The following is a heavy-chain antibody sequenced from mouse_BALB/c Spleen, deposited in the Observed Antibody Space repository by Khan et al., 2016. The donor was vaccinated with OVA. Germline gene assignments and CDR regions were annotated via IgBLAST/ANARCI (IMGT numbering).Heavy chain of an antibody. Sequence: IQLVQSGPDLVKPGASVKISCKASGYSFTLYYMTWVKQSHGKSLEWIGRVNPNTGGSDYNQEFKGKAILTVDKSSNTAYMELHSLTSEDSAVYYCARGYDFFAYWGQGTLGTVSA. J-gene: IGHJ3*01. CDR1: GYSFTLYY. CDR3: ARGYDFFAY. D-gene: IGHD2-14*01. CDR2: VNPNTGGS. V-gene: IGHV1-26*01.